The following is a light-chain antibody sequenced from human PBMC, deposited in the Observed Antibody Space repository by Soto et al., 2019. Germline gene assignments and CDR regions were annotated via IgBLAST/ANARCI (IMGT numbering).Light chain of an antibody. V-gene: IGKV3-11*01. CDR1: KSVSAY. CDR2: DAS. Sequence: VLTQSPARLSLSPGERATLSCRAGKSVSAYLAWYQQKPGQPPRLLFFDASNRATGVPDRFSAGGSGTDFTLIISSLEPEGVAVYYCQQRVNWPPTCGGGTKVE. CDR3: QQRVNWPPT. J-gene: IGKJ4*01.